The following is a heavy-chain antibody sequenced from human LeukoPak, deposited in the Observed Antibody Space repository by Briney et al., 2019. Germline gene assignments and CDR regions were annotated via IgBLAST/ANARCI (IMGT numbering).Heavy chain of an antibody. CDR2: ISGSGGST. D-gene: IGHD3-22*01. Sequence: GGSLRLSCAASGFTFSSYAMSWVRQAPGKGLEWVSAISGSGGSTYYADSVKGRFTISRDNSKNTLYLQMNSLRAEDTAVYYCAPGDYHDSSGLNYFDYWGQGTLVTVSS. CDR1: GFTFSSYA. V-gene: IGHV3-23*01. J-gene: IGHJ4*02. CDR3: APGDYHDSSGLNYFDY.